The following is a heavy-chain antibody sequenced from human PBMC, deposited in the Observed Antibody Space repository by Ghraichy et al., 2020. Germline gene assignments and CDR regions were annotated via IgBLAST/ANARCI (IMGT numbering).Heavy chain of an antibody. CDR1: GFTFSSYA. CDR3: AKDGHSSGRDFDY. V-gene: IGHV3-23*01. J-gene: IGHJ4*02. D-gene: IGHD6-19*01. CDR2: ISGSGGRT. Sequence: GGSLRLSCADSGFTFSSYAMSWVRQAPGKGLEWVSAISGSGGRTYYADSVKGRFTISRDNSKNTLYLQMNSLRAEDTAVYHCAKDGHSSGRDFDYWGRGTLVTVSS.